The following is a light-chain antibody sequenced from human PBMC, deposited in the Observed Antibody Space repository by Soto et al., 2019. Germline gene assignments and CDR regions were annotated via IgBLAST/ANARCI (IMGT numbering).Light chain of an antibody. Sequence: QSVLTQPASVSGSPGQSIAISCTGTSSDVGGYNYVSWYQQYPGKAPKLVIYHVSNRPSGVSNRFSGSKSGNSASLTISGFQAEDEADYYCSSYTSTSTYVFVTGTKVTVL. V-gene: IGLV2-14*01. CDR1: SSDVGGYNY. CDR2: HVS. CDR3: SSYTSTSTYV. J-gene: IGLJ1*01.